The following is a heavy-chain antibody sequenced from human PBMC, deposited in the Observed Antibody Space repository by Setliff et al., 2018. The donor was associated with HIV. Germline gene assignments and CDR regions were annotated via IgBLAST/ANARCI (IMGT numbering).Heavy chain of an antibody. Sequence: PSETLSLTCAVSGYSISSGYYWGWIRQTPGRGLEWIGSIYHSGSTYYKSSLKSRLTISVDTSKNQFSLNLSSVTAAETAVYYCARVGYHGSGRYSFDYWGQGTLVTVSS. V-gene: IGHV4-38-2*01. CDR1: GYSISSGYY. J-gene: IGHJ4*02. D-gene: IGHD3-10*01. CDR2: IYHSGST. CDR3: ARVGYHGSGRYSFDY.